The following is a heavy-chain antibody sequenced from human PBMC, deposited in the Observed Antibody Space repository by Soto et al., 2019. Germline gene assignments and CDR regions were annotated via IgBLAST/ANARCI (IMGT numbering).Heavy chain of an antibody. V-gene: IGHV4-31*03. D-gene: IGHD3-10*01. CDR1: GGSISSGGYY. J-gene: IGHJ4*02. CDR2: IYYSGST. CDR3: ARDRRITMVRGVITYFDY. Sequence: QVQLQESGPGLVKPSQTLSLTCTVSGGSISSGGYYWSWICQHPGKGLEWIGHIYYSGSTYYNPSLKSRVTISVDTSKNQFSLKLSSVTAADTAVYYCARDRRITMVRGVITYFDYWGQGTLVTVSS.